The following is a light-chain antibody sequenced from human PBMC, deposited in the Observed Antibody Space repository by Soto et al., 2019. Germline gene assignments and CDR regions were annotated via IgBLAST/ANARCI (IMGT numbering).Light chain of an antibody. Sequence: QSALTQPASVSGSPGQSITISCTGTSSDVGSYNLVSWYQQHPGKAPKLMIYEVSKRPSGVSNRFSGSKSGNTASLTXSXXXXXDXADYYCCSYAGSXTWVFGG. CDR2: EVS. CDR3: CSYAGSXTWV. J-gene: IGLJ2*01. CDR1: SSDVGSYNL. V-gene: IGLV2-23*02.